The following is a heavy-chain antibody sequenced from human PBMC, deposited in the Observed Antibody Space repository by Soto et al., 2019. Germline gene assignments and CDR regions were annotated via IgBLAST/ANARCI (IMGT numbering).Heavy chain of an antibody. D-gene: IGHD3-16*01. CDR2: ISSSTKT. CDR1: GFTFSTYN. V-gene: IGHV3-21*01. Sequence: VGSLRLSCVGSGFTFSTYNMNWVRQAPGKGLEWVSSISSSTKTYNADSVKGRFTISRDNAKNSLYLQMNSLRAEDTAVYYCARDLTPSRGDLGGMDVWGQRTTLTVSS. J-gene: IGHJ6*02. CDR3: ARDLTPSRGDLGGMDV.